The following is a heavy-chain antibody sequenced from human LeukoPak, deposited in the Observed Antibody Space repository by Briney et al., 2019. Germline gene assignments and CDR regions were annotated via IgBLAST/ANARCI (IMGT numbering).Heavy chain of an antibody. CDR3: ARLSFHSSSWYVHYFDY. J-gene: IGHJ4*02. CDR2: IYPGDSDT. CDR1: GYSFTSYW. V-gene: IGHV5-51*01. Sequence: GESLQISCKGSGYSFTSYWIGWVRQMPGKGLEWMGIIYPGDSDTRYSPSFQGQVTISADKSISTAYLQWSSLKASDTAMYYCARLSFHSSSWYVHYFDYWGQGTLVTVSS. D-gene: IGHD6-13*01.